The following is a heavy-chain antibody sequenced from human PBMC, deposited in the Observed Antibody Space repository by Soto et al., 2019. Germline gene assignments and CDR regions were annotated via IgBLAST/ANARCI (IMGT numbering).Heavy chain of an antibody. CDR1: GFTFSSYA. Sequence: HPGGSLRLSCPASGFTFSSYAMSWVRQAPGKGLEWVSAISGSGGSTYYADSVKGRFTISRDNSKNTPYLQMNSLRAEDTAVYYCSKGGHYDSSGYYPEGAFDIWGQVTTVPVSS. D-gene: IGHD3-22*01. CDR2: ISGSGGST. V-gene: IGHV3-23*01. CDR3: SKGGHYDSSGYYPEGAFDI. J-gene: IGHJ3*02.